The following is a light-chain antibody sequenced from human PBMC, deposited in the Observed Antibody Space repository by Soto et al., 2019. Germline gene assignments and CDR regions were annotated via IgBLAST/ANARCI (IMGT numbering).Light chain of an antibody. Sequence: IQMTQSPSTLSAPVGDRVTITCQASQTISTLLAWFQHKPGKAPNLLIYDASNLESGDPSRFSGSGSGTEFTLTISSRQSDDSATYFCQQYSHLVTFGQGTKLEIK. J-gene: IGKJ2*01. CDR1: QTISTL. CDR2: DAS. V-gene: IGKV1-5*01. CDR3: QQYSHLVT.